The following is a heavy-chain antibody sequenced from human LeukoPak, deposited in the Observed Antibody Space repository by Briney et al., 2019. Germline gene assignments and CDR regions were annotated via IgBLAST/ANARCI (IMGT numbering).Heavy chain of an antibody. CDR3: AKAPTTVTASNYFDY. V-gene: IGHV3-23*01. D-gene: IGHD4-11*01. CDR1: GFTFSSYA. Sequence: GGSLRLSCAASGFTFSSYAMSWIRQAPGKGLEWVSAISGSGGSTYYADSVKGRFTISRDNSKNTLYLQMNSLRAEDTAVYYCAKAPTTVTASNYFDYWGQGTLVTVSS. J-gene: IGHJ4*02. CDR2: ISGSGGST.